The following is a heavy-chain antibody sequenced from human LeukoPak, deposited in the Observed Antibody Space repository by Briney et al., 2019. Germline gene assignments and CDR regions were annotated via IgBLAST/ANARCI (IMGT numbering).Heavy chain of an antibody. V-gene: IGHV3-15*01. CDR1: GGTFSSYV. Sequence: SCKASGGTFSSYVISWVRQAPGKGLEWVGRIKSKTDGGTTDYAAPVKGRFTISRDDSKNTLYLQMNSLKTEDTAVYYCTTGGYYDSSGYLDAFDIWGQGTMVTVSS. CDR3: TTGGYYDSSGYLDAFDI. J-gene: IGHJ3*02. D-gene: IGHD3-22*01. CDR2: IKSKTDGGTT.